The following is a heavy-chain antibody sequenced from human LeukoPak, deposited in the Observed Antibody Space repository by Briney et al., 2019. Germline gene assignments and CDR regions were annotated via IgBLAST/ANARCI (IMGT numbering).Heavy chain of an antibody. CDR2: IYTSGST. D-gene: IGHD3-3*01. CDR3: ASTRSTIFGVVSES. V-gene: IGHV4-4*07. CDR1: GGSISSYY. J-gene: IGHJ5*02. Sequence: SETLSLTCTVSGGSISSYYWSWIRQPAGKGLEWIGRIYTSGSTNYNPSLKSRVTMSVDTSKNQFSLKLSSVTAADTAVYYCASTRSTIFGVVSESWGQGTLVTVSS.